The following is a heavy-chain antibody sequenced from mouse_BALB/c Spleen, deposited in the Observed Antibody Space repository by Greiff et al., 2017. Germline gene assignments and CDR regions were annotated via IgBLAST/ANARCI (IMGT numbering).Heavy chain of an antibody. V-gene: IGHV14-3*02. Sequence: EVQLQQSGAELVKPGASVKLSCTASGFNIKDTYMHWVKQRPEQGLEWIGRIDPANGNTKYDPKFQGKATITADTSSNTAYLQLSSLTSEDTAVYYCAREDDYDVGVGNYWGQGTTLTVSS. CDR2: IDPANGNT. J-gene: IGHJ2*01. D-gene: IGHD2-4*01. CDR1: GFNIKDTY. CDR3: AREDDYDVGVGNY.